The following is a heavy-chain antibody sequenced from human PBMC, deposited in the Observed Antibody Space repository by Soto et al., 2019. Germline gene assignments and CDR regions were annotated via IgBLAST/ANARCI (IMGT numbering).Heavy chain of an antibody. CDR2: INHSGST. CDR3: ASGPVVPGVIGI. CDR1: GGSFSGYY. Sequence: QVQLQQWGAGLLKPSETLSLTCAVYGGSFSGYYWSWIRQPPGKGLEWIGEINHSGSTNYNPSLKSRVTISVDTSKNQFSLKLSSVTAADTAVYYCASGPVVPGVIGIWGQGTLVTVSS. D-gene: IGHD2-2*01. J-gene: IGHJ4*02. V-gene: IGHV4-34*01.